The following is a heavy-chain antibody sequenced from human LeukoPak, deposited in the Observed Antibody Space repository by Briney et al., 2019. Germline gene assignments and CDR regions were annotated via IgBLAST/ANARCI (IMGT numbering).Heavy chain of an antibody. D-gene: IGHD3-10*02. J-gene: IGHJ2*01. CDR2: IDDSGLT. CDR3: ARDPRCSRSDVGCDQWYIDL. CDR1: GGSISGYY. V-gene: IGHV4-59*01. Sequence: QSSETLSLTRTVSGGSISGYYWSWLRQPPGKGLEWKGYIDDSGLTDYNPSHRSRVTIAVAASRNQFSLKLTSATATDTAMYYCARDPRCSRSDVGCDQWYIDLWGRGTLVTVSS.